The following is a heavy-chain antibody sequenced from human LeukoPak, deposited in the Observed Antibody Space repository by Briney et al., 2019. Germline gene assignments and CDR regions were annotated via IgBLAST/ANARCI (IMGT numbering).Heavy chain of an antibody. CDR2: IYHSGST. J-gene: IGHJ5*02. CDR1: GGSISSSSYY. CDR3: ARTPLRGATFFTSYPNWFDT. D-gene: IGHD3-10*01. V-gene: IGHV4-39*07. Sequence: SETLSLTCTVSGGSISSSSYYWGWIRQPPGKGLEWIGSIYHSGSTYYNPSLKSRVTIAVETSKNQFSLKLSSVTAADKAVYYCARTPLRGATFFTSYPNWFDTWGQGTLVTVSS.